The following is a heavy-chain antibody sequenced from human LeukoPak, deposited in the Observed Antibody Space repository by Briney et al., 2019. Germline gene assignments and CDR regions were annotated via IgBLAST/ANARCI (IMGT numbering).Heavy chain of an antibody. D-gene: IGHD2-2*01. CDR1: GGSISSYY. J-gene: IGHJ5*02. Sequence: SSETLSLTCTVSGGSISSYYWSWIRQPAGKGLEWIGRIYTSGSTDYNPSLKSRVTMSVDTSKNQFSLKLSSVTAADTAVYFCARSKVVPAAMARFDPWGQGTLVTVSS. CDR3: ARSKVVPAAMARFDP. CDR2: IYTSGST. V-gene: IGHV4-4*07.